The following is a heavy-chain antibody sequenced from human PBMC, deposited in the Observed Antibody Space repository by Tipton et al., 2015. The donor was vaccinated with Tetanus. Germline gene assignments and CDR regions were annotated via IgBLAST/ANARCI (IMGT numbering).Heavy chain of an antibody. V-gene: IGHV3-15*01. J-gene: IGHJ4*02. CDR1: GFTFSGFTFANAW. CDR2: IKSKIDGGAI. D-gene: IGHD3-16*01. Sequence: SLRLSCAASGFTFSGFTFANAWMSWVRQAPGKGLEWVGRIKSKIDGGAIDYPAPVKGRFILSRDDSKNTVFLQMNSLRPEDTAVYYCTTSGPGASGGDYGGQGTLVTVSS. CDR3: TTSGPGASGGDY.